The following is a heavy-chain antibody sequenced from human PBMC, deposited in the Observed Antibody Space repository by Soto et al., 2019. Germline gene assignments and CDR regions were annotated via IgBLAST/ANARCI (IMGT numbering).Heavy chain of an antibody. CDR3: GGVWGRAFDY. CDR2: IYYSGNT. Sequence: QVQLQESGPGLVKPSETLSLTCTVSGGSISSYYWSWIRQPPGKGLEWIGYIYYSGNTNYNPSLKTGVTISVATSKTQSSRRLSSVAAADTAVYSCGGVWGRAFDYWGQGTLVTVSS. CDR1: GGSISSYY. V-gene: IGHV4-59*01. J-gene: IGHJ4*02. D-gene: IGHD7-27*01.